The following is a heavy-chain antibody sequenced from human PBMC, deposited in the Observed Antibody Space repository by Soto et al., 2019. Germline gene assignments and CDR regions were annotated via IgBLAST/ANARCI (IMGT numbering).Heavy chain of an antibody. CDR3: ARPPNPWEPYAFHI. Sequence: QEQLVQSGAEAKKPGASVRVSCKASGYTFTAYYIHWLRQAPGQGLEWMGWVNPHSGATVIAQKFLGSVTVTTATSINTAYMELTSLTSDDTALYYGARPPNPWEPYAFHIWGHGTLVTVSS. CDR1: GYTFTAYY. D-gene: IGHD1-26*01. J-gene: IGHJ3*02. V-gene: IGHV1-2*04. CDR2: VNPHSGAT.